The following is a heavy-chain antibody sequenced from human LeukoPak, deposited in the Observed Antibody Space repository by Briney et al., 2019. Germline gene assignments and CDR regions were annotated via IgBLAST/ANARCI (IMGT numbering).Heavy chain of an antibody. Sequence: GRSLRLSCAASGFTFDDYAMHWVRQAPGKGREWVSGISWNSGSIVYADSVRGLFTISRDNAENSLYLQMNSLRAEDMALYYCAKDIGYSNYSYMDVWGKGPTVPVSS. V-gene: IGHV3-9*03. CDR1: GFTFDDYA. CDR3: AKDIGYSNYSYMDV. D-gene: IGHD4-11*01. CDR2: ISWNSGSI. J-gene: IGHJ6*03.